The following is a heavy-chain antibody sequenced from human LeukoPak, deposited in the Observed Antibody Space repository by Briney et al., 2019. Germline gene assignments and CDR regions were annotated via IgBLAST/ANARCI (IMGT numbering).Heavy chain of an antibody. V-gene: IGHV1-2*02. Sequence: GASVKVSCKASGYTFTGYYMHWVRQAPGQGLEWMGWINPNSGGTNYAQKFQGRVTMTRDTSISTAYMELSRLRSDDTAVYFCARFGIHYSDSSAYFPPLDSWGQGTLVTVSS. CDR3: ARFGIHYSDSSAYFPPLDS. J-gene: IGHJ4*02. CDR2: INPNSGGT. D-gene: IGHD3-22*01. CDR1: GYTFTGYY.